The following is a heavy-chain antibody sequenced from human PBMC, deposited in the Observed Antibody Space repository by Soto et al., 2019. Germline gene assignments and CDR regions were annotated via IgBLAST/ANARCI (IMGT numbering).Heavy chain of an antibody. CDR3: ARCAVLTGYSDY. J-gene: IGHJ4*02. CDR1: GFTFSSYS. V-gene: IGHV3-21*01. D-gene: IGHD3-9*01. Sequence: EVQLVESGGGLVKPGGSLRLSCAASGFTFSSYSMNWVRQAPGKGLEWVSSISSSSSYIYYADSVKGRFTISRDNAKNSLYLQMNSLRDEDTAVYYCARCAVLTGYSDYWGQGTLVTVSS. CDR2: ISSSSSYI.